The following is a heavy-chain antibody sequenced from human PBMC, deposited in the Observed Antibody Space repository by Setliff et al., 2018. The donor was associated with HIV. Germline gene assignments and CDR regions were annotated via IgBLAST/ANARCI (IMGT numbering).Heavy chain of an antibody. D-gene: IGHD5-12*01. CDR2: FYSDGNN. Sequence: PSETLSLTCSVSLTSITTYYWSWIRQSPGKGLEWIGYFYSDGNNIYNPSLESRVTISADTSRNQFSLHLTSVTAADTAVYYCARDNSGWTGDWFDPWGQGILVTVSS. CDR1: LTSITTYY. V-gene: IGHV4-4*09. CDR3: ARDNSGWTGDWFDP. J-gene: IGHJ5*02.